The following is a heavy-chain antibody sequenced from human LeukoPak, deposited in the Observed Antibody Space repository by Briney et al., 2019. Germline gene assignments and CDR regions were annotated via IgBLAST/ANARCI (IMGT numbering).Heavy chain of an antibody. Sequence: GTLRLSCAASGFTVSSNYMSWVRQAPGKGLEWIGNIHYSGSTYYNPSLKSRVTISVDTSKNQFSLNLSALTAADTAVYYCATSDTVSTYNWFDPWGQGTLVTVSS. CDR1: GFTVSSNY. J-gene: IGHJ5*02. V-gene: IGHV4-59*04. CDR2: IHYSGST. CDR3: ATSDTVSTYNWFDP. D-gene: IGHD5/OR15-5a*01.